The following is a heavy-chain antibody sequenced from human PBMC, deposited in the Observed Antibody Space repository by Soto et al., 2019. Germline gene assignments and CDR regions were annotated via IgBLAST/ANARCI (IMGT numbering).Heavy chain of an antibody. CDR3: TRENIENSDGLYGAFDI. V-gene: IGHV1-2*02. D-gene: IGHD5-18*01. CDR1: GYTFTDYY. J-gene: IGHJ3*02. CDR2: MNPESGGA. Sequence: GASVKVSCKTSGYTFTDYYTHWVRQAPGQGLEWMGWMNPESGGAYFAQKFQGRVTLTRDTSIGTAYIEVNSLTSDDTAVYFCTRENIENSDGLYGAFDIWGQRTRVTVSS.